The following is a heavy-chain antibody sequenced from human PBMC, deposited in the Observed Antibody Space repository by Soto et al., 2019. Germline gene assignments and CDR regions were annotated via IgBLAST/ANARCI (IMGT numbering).Heavy chain of an antibody. J-gene: IGHJ6*02. CDR2: IIPIFGTA. Sequence: SVKVSCKASGGTFSSYAISWVRQAPGQGLEWMGGIIPIFGTANYAQKFQGRVTITADESTSTAYMELSSLRSEDTAVYYCARPLRYCSSTSCRVGSLYYYYGMDVWGQGTTVAVSS. D-gene: IGHD2-2*01. CDR1: GGTFSSYA. CDR3: ARPLRYCSSTSCRVGSLYYYYGMDV. V-gene: IGHV1-69*13.